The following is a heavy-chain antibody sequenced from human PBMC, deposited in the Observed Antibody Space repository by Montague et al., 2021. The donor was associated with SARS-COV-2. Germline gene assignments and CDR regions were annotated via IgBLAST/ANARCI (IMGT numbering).Heavy chain of an antibody. CDR3: AIRSGYGGVAFDS. CDR2: FYYGGRTP. D-gene: IGHD4-23*01. J-gene: IGHJ4*01. Sequence: SETLSLTCTVSAVSFSSSYYYWAWIRQPPGKGLEWIGTFYYGGRTPYYNPSLKSRVTMSVDDQFSLRLTSVTAADTGVYYCAIRSGYGGVAFDSWGHGTLVTVSS. CDR1: AVSFSSSYYY. V-gene: IGHV4-39*01.